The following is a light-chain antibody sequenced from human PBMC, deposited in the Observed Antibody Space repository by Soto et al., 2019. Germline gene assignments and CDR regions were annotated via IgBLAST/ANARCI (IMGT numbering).Light chain of an antibody. CDR1: QHVSSN. Sequence: EIVMTQSPATLSVSPGGSATLSCRASQHVSSNFAWSRQKPGQAPTLLIYRASTRATGIPARFSGSGSGTEFTLTISRLQSEDFAVYYCQQYNNWPYTFGQGTKLEIK. J-gene: IGKJ2*01. CDR3: QQYNNWPYT. V-gene: IGKV3-15*01. CDR2: RAS.